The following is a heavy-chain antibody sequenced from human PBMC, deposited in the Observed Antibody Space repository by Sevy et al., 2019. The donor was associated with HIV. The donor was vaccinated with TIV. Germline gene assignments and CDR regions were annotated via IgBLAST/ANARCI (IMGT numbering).Heavy chain of an antibody. J-gene: IGHJ4*02. CDR3: AREEAARHSPFDY. D-gene: IGHD6-6*01. CDR2: ISSSSSTI. CDR1: GFTFSSYS. Sequence: GGSLRLSCAASGFTFSSYSMNWVRQAPGKGLEWVSYISSSSSTIYYSDSVKGRFTISRDNAKNSLYLQMNSLRDEDTAVYYCAREEAARHSPFDYWGQGTLVTVSS. V-gene: IGHV3-48*02.